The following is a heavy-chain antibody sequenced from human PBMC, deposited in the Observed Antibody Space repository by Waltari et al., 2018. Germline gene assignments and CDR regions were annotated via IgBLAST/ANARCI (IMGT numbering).Heavy chain of an antibody. V-gene: IGHV3-7*01. Sequence: EELLVESGGDLVHPGGSLRLSCAVSGFDCTAYWMSWVREAPGKGLEWVANIKHDGSETNYVDSVKGRFTISRDNAKKSVYLQMNSLRADDTAIYFCARYEGHCIGDFCYFPDAFDTWGQGTMVTVFS. D-gene: IGHD2-8*02. CDR1: GFDCTAYW. CDR3: ARYEGHCIGDFCYFPDAFDT. CDR2: IKHDGSET. J-gene: IGHJ3*02.